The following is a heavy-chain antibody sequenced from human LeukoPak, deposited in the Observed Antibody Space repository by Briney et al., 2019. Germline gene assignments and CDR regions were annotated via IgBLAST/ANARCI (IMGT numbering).Heavy chain of an antibody. CDR2: TKQDGSEK. Sequence: GGSLRLSCAASGFSFSTYWMSWVRQAPGKGLEWVANTKQDGSEKYYVDSAKGRFTISRDNAKNSLYLQMNSLRAEDTAVYYCATDLGSSRPNFWGQGTLVTVSS. CDR1: GFSFSTYW. V-gene: IGHV3-7*01. J-gene: IGHJ4*02. CDR3: ATDLGSSRPNF. D-gene: IGHD6-13*01.